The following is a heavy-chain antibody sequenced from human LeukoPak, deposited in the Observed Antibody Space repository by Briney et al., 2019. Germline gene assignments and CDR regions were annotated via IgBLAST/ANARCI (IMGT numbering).Heavy chain of an antibody. J-gene: IGHJ6*02. CDR3: ARAIAAAGNYYYYGMDV. CDR1: VYTLTGYY. D-gene: IGHD6-13*01. CDR2: INPNSGGT. Sequence: ASVKVSCKASVYTLTGYYMHGVRQAPGEGLQGMGWINPNSGGTNYAQKFQGRVTMTRDTSISTAYMELSRLRSDDTAVYYCARAIAAAGNYYYYGMDVWGQGTTVTVSS. V-gene: IGHV1-2*02.